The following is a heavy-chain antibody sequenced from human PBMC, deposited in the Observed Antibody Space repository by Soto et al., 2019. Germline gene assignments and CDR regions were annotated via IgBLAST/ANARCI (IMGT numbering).Heavy chain of an antibody. D-gene: IGHD2-2*01. CDR1: GFTFSDHY. CDR3: ARLVYCSGTSCHVGHWFDP. V-gene: IGHV3-11*01. Sequence: QVQLVESGGGLVKPGGSLRLSCAVSGFTFSDHYMSWIRQAPGKGLEWISYISSSGRTISYADSVKGRFTISRDNAKKSLYLQMYSPGAEETAVYYCARLVYCSGTSCHVGHWFDPWGQGTLVTVSS. J-gene: IGHJ5*02. CDR2: ISSSGRTI.